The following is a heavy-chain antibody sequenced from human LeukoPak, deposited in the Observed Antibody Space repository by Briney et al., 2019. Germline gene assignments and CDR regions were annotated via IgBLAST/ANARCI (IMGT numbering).Heavy chain of an antibody. Sequence: GGSLRLSCGASGFTFSAFWMHWVRQSPGKGLVWVARINHDGSDAIYADSVKGRFAISRDNVKNTLYLQMNSLRADDTAVYYCARGGYSHAFDIWGQGTAVTVSS. V-gene: IGHV3-74*01. J-gene: IGHJ3*02. CDR2: INHDGSDA. CDR3: ARGGYSHAFDI. CDR1: GFTFSAFW. D-gene: IGHD2-21*01.